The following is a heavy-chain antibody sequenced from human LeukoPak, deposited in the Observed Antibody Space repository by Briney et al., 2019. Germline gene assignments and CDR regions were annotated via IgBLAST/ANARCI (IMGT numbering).Heavy chain of an antibody. Sequence: GASVKVSCKASGYTFTGYYMHWVRQAPGQGLEWMGWINPNSGGTNYAQKLQGRVTMTRETSISTAYMALRRLRSDDTAVYYCARGYGDYGAYYFAYWGQGTLVTASS. J-gene: IGHJ4*02. CDR2: INPNSGGT. V-gene: IGHV1-2*02. CDR1: GYTFTGYY. D-gene: IGHD4-17*01. CDR3: ARGYGDYGAYYFAY.